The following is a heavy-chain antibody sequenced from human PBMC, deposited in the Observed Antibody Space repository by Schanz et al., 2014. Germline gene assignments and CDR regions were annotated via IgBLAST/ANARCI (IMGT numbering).Heavy chain of an antibody. Sequence: QVHLEQSGPEVKKPGASVKVSCKASGYTFTSYDINWVRQATGQGLEWMGWMNSKTGNTGYAQRFQGRVTMTRNTSITTAYLELSSLRSGDTAVYYCTKGRTFGRWGQGTLVNGSS. CDR2: MNSKTGNT. J-gene: IGHJ4*02. D-gene: IGHD3-16*01. CDR1: GYTFTSYD. CDR3: TKGRTFGR. V-gene: IGHV1-8*01.